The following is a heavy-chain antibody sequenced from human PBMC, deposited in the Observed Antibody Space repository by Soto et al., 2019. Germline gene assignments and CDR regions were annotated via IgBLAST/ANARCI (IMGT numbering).Heavy chain of an antibody. V-gene: IGHV3-21*01. CDR2: ISSSSSYI. J-gene: IGHJ4*02. CDR1: GFTFSSYS. CDR3: ARGSIVASDLDY. D-gene: IGHD5-12*01. Sequence: PGGSLRLSCAASGFTFSSYSMNWVRQAPGKGLEWVSSISSSSSYIYYADSVKGRFTISRDNAKNSLYLQMNSLRAEDTAVYYCARGSIVASDLDYWGQGTLVTVSS.